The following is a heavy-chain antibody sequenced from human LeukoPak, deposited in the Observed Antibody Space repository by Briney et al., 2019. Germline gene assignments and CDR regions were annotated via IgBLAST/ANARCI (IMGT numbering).Heavy chain of an antibody. D-gene: IGHD6-13*01. J-gene: IGHJ6*02. CDR3: ARDLIIAAAGTAYYYGMDV. V-gene: IGHV4-39*07. CDR1: GGSINSISYY. CDR2: VYYNGNT. Sequence: PSETLSLTCSVSGGSINSISYYWGWIRQPPGKGLEWIGNVYYNGNTYYNPSLKSRVTMSVDTSKNQFSLKLSSVTAADTAVYYCARDLIIAAAGTAYYYGMDVWGQGTTVTVSS.